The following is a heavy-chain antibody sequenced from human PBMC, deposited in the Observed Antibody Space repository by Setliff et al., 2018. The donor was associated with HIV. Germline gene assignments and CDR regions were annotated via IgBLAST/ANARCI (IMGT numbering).Heavy chain of an antibody. CDR3: ALLEVPLIEGISPAL. D-gene: IGHD3-22*01. J-gene: IGHJ4*02. CDR1: NGSFSEYY. CDR2: ISHGGRS. V-gene: IGHV4-34*01. Sequence: NPSETLSLTCAVYNGSFSEYYWTWVRQPPGKELEWIGEISHGGRSTYNPSLKSRVAISVDTSKNQFSLKLNTVTAADTALYFCALLEVPLIEGISPALWGQGTLVTVSS.